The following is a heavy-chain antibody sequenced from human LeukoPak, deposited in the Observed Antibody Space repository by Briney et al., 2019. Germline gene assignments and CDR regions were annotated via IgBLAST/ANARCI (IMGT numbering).Heavy chain of an antibody. CDR2: INGSGGIT. CDR1: GFTFSSYP. V-gene: IGHV3-23*01. D-gene: IGHD6-13*01. CDR3: AKDEWGFPAAGTYHSGMDV. Sequence: GGSLRLSCAASGFTFSSYPMSWVRQAPGKGLEWVSAINGSGGITYYADSVKGRFTISRDNSKNTLYLQMNSLRAEDTAVYYCAKDEWGFPAAGTYHSGMDVWGQGTTVTVSS. J-gene: IGHJ6*02.